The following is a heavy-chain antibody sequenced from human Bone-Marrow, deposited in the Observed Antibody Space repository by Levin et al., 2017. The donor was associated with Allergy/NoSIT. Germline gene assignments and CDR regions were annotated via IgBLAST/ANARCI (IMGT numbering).Heavy chain of an antibody. CDR2: IYPGDSNVRPDI. CDR3: VRPKDRGYNWWEGIDV. J-gene: IGHJ6*02. CDR1: EYSFSDYW. D-gene: IGHD1-1*01. V-gene: IGHV5-51*01. Sequence: GESLKISCKGFEYSFSDYWLGWVRQMPGKGLEWMAIIYPGDSNVRPDIRYSPAFQGQVTISVDKSITTAYMQWSSLKASDTAMYYCVRPKDRGYNWWEGIDVWGQGTTVTVSS.